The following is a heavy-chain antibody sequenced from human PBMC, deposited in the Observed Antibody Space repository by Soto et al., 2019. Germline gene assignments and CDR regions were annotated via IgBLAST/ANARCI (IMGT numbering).Heavy chain of an antibody. CDR3: AKMGPLQVVVVIPPPYYYYGMDV. V-gene: IGHV3-30*18. Sequence: QVQLVESGGGVVQPGRSLRLSCAASGFTFSSYGMHWVRQAPGKGLEWVAVISYDGSNKYYADSVKGRFTISRDNSKNTLYLQMNSLRAEDTAVYYCAKMGPLQVVVVIPPPYYYYGMDVWSQGTTVTVSS. J-gene: IGHJ6*02. CDR1: GFTFSSYG. CDR2: ISYDGSNK. D-gene: IGHD3-22*01.